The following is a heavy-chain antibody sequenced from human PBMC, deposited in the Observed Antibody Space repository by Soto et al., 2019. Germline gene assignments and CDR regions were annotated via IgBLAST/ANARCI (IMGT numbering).Heavy chain of an antibody. CDR3: ARSMAARADY. CDR2: ISNIGGTI. D-gene: IGHD6-6*01. Sequence: GGSLRLSCAASGFGFSDYYMSWVRQAPGKGLEWISTISNIGGTIYYSDSVKGRFTVSRDNAKNTLYLQMSSLRVDDTAVYFCARSMAARADYWGQGALVTISS. V-gene: IGHV3-11*01. J-gene: IGHJ4*02. CDR1: GFGFSDYY.